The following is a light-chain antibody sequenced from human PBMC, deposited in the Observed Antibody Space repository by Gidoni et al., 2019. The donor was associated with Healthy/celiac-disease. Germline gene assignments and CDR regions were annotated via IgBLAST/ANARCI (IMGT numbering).Light chain of an antibody. CDR1: QSISSW. CDR3: QQYNSYSYT. CDR2: KAS. Sequence: IQMTQSPSTLSASVGDRVTITCRASQSISSWLAWYQQKPGKAPKLLIYKASSLESGVPSRCSGRGSGTEFTLTISSLQPDDFATYYCQQYNSYSYTFGQGTKLEIK. V-gene: IGKV1-5*03. J-gene: IGKJ2*01.